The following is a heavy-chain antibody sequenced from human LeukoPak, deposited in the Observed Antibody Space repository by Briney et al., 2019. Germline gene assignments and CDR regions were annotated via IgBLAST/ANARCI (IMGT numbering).Heavy chain of an antibody. Sequence: SETLSLTCTVSGGSISSSSYYWGWIRQPPGKGLEWIGSIYYSGITYYNPSLKSRVTISVDTSKNQFSLKLSSVTAADTAVYYCARQTDAFDIWGQGTMVTVSS. V-gene: IGHV4-39*01. J-gene: IGHJ3*02. CDR1: GGSISSSSYY. CDR2: IYYSGIT. CDR3: ARQTDAFDI.